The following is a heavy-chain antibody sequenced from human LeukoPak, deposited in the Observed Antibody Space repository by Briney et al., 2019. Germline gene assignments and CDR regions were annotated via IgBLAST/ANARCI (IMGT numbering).Heavy chain of an antibody. V-gene: IGHV4-59*12. J-gene: IGHJ4*02. CDR1: GGSISSYY. CDR3: ARDAGIAVAGRFTDY. Sequence: SETLSLTCTVSGGSISSYYWSWIRQPPGKGLEWIGYIYYSGSTNYNPSLKSRVTISVDTSKNQFCLKLRSVTAADTAVYYCARDAGIAVAGRFTDYWGQGTLVTVSS. CDR2: IYYSGST. D-gene: IGHD6-19*01.